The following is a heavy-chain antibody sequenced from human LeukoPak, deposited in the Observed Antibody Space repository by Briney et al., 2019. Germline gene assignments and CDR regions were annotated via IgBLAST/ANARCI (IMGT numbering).Heavy chain of an antibody. CDR2: ISAYNGNT. V-gene: IGHV1-18*01. CDR3: ARVPPVVPAAIDP. Sequence: ASVKVSCKASGYTFTSYDINWVRQATGQGLEWMGWISAYNGNTNYAQKLQGRVIMTTDTSTSTAYMELRSLRSDDTAVYYCARVPPVVPAAIDPWGQGTLVTVSS. J-gene: IGHJ5*02. D-gene: IGHD2-2*01. CDR1: GYTFTSYD.